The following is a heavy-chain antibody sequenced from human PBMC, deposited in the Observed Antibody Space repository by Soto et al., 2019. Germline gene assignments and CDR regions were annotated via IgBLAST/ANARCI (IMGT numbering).Heavy chain of an antibody. V-gene: IGHV3-15*01. CDR3: ATEVRSGCNYFDF. D-gene: IGHD2-15*01. CDR1: GFTFNNAW. Sequence: GSLRLSCAASGFTFNNAWMNWVRQAPGKGLEWVGRIKSKSDGGTTEYAAPVEGRFTISRDDSKNTLYLQMNSLKTEDTAVYYCATEVRSGCNYFDFWGQGTLVTVSS. J-gene: IGHJ4*02. CDR2: IKSKSDGGTT.